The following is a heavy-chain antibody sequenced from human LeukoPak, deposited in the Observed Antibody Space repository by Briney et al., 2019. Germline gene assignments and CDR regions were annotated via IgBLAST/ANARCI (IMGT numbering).Heavy chain of an antibody. D-gene: IGHD2-2*01. V-gene: IGHV4-39*07. J-gene: IGHJ5*02. CDR1: GGSISSSSFY. CDR2: IYYSGST. CDR3: ASRGGCSSTSCNNWFDP. Sequence: PSETLSLTCTVSGGSISSSSFYWGWIRQPPGKGLEWIGSIYYSGSTYYNPSLKPRVTISVDTSKHQFSLKLSSVTAADTAVYFCASRGGCSSTSCNNWFDPWGQGTLVTVSS.